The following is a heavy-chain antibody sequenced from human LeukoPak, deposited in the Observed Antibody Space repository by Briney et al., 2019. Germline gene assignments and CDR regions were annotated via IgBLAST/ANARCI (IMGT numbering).Heavy chain of an antibody. V-gene: IGHV3-43*01. Sequence: GGSLRLSCATSGFNFDRYTIHWVRQAPGKGLEWVSLAGWAGGTTFYSDSVRGRFTISRDSSRKSVYLQMSSLTTDDTAFYFCAKELDTMFFDYWGQGALVTVSS. CDR3: AKELDTMFFDY. CDR2: AGWAGGTT. D-gene: IGHD3-10*02. CDR1: GFNFDRYT. J-gene: IGHJ4*02.